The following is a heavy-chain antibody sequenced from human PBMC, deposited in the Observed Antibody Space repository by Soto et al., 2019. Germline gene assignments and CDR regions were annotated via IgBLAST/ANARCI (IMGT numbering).Heavy chain of an antibody. D-gene: IGHD1-1*01. CDR3: ARGRYGDY. CDR1: GYTFTRYG. V-gene: IGHV1-18*01. J-gene: IGHJ4*02. CDR2: ISAHNGNT. Sequence: QVHLVQSGAEVKKPGDSVKVSCKASGYTFTRYGITWVRQAPRQGLEWMGWISAHNGNTDYAQKLQGRVIVTRDTSTSTAYMELRSLRSDDTAVYYCARGRYGDYWGQGALVTVSS.